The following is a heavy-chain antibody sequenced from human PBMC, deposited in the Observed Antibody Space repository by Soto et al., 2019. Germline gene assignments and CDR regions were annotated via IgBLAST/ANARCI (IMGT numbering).Heavy chain of an antibody. CDR2: VHDSGST. J-gene: IGHJ4*02. V-gene: IGHV4-59*01. CDR1: GDAISNYY. Sequence: SETLSLTCSVSGDAISNYYWNWLRQTPGKGLDWIGCVHDSGSTDYNPSFKGSVSMSLQTSKSQFSLNLRSVTAADTATYFCARGSRALITSFFAYWGQGLPVTVSS. D-gene: IGHD1-20*01. CDR3: ARGSRALITSFFAY.